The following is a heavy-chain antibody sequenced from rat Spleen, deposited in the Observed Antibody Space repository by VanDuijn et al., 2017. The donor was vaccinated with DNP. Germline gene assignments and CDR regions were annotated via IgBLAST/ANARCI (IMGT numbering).Heavy chain of an antibody. D-gene: IGHD1-11*01. CDR1: GFTFSSYW. J-gene: IGHJ2*01. CDR2: INKDSSTI. V-gene: IGHV4-2*01. Sequence: EVQLVETGGGLVQPGRSLKLSCVASGFTFSSYWMGWVRQAPGKGLEWIEQINKDSSTIDYAPSLKEKITISRDNAQNTLYLQLNKLEYNTKAIYYCTKVPNYGGWSDYFDYWGQGVMVTVSS. CDR3: TKVPNYGGWSDYFDY.